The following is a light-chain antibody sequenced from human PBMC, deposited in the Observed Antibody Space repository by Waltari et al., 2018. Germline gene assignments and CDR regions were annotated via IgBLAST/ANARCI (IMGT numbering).Light chain of an antibody. CDR1: HIETKS. Sequence: YVLTQPPSVSVAPGKTATIPCGEDHIETKSVHWYQQKPGQAPILIMFYDSERPSGIPERFSGSNSGNPATLTISRVEAGDEADYYCQVWDSYRHHYVFGTGTKVTVL. CDR3: QVWDSYRHHYV. CDR2: YDS. V-gene: IGLV3-21*04. J-gene: IGLJ1*01.